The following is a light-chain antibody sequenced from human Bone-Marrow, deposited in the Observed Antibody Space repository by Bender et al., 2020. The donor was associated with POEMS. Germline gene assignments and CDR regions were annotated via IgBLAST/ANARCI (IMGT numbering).Light chain of an antibody. Sequence: QSVLTQPPSASGTPGQRVTISCSGSSSNIGTNPVNWYQQLPGTVPKLLIRGNSNRPSGVPDRFSGSKSGTSASLAISGLQSEDEADYYCAAWEDSLNGWVFGGGTKLTVL. CDR3: AAWEDSLNGWV. CDR1: SSNIGTNP. J-gene: IGLJ3*02. V-gene: IGLV1-44*01. CDR2: GNS.